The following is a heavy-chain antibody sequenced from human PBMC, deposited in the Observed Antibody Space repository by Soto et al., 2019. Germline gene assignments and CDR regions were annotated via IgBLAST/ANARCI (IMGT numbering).Heavy chain of an antibody. V-gene: IGHV4-61*01. D-gene: IGHD3-10*01. Sequence: PSETLSLTCTVSGGSVSSGSHYWSWIRQPPGKGLEWIGYIYYSGSTNYNPSPKSRVIISVDTSKNQFSLNLSSVTAADTAVYYCARGYYGSESGGYYFDYWGQGTLVTVSS. J-gene: IGHJ4*02. CDR3: ARGYYGSESGGYYFDY. CDR2: IYYSGST. CDR1: GGSVSSGSHY.